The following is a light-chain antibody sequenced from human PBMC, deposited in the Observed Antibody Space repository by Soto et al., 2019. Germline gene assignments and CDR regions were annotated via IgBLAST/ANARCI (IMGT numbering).Light chain of an antibody. CDR3: QQYGSSPLWT. V-gene: IGKV3-20*01. Sequence: ISLTQSSGTLSWSPGERATRSCMASQGVSSSYLAWYQQKLGKAPRLLIYGASRRATGIPDRFSGSGYGTDFTLTISRLEPEDFAVYYCQQYGSSPLWTFGQGT. J-gene: IGKJ1*01. CDR1: QGVSSSY. CDR2: GAS.